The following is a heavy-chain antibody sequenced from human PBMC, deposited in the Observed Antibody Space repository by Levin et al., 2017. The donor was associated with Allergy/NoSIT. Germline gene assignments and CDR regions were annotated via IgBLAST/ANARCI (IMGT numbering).Heavy chain of an antibody. J-gene: IGHJ4*02. V-gene: IGHV4-59*01. CDR3: AGRAVAGTKRAIDY. CDR2: IYYSGST. Sequence: SETLSLTCTVSGGSISSYYWSWIRQPPGKGLEWIGYIYYSGSTNYNPSLKSRVTISVDTSKNQFSLKLSSVTAADTAVYYCAGRAVAGTKRAIDYWGQGTLVTVSS. CDR1: GGSISSYY. D-gene: IGHD6-19*01.